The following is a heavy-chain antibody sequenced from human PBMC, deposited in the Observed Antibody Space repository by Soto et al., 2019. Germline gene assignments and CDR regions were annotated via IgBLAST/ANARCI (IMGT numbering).Heavy chain of an antibody. CDR3: ARHYCATTTCYFYYYYPMDV. D-gene: IGHD2-2*01. CDR2: IYYSGTT. V-gene: IGHV4-39*01. Sequence: SETLSLTCTVSGGSVSSTNYYWGWIRQPPGKGLEWIGSIYYSGTTYSNPSLKSRVTMSVDTSKNQFSLNLSSVTAADTAIYYCARHYCATTTCYFYYYYPMDVWGQGTTVTV. J-gene: IGHJ6*02. CDR1: GGSVSSTNYY.